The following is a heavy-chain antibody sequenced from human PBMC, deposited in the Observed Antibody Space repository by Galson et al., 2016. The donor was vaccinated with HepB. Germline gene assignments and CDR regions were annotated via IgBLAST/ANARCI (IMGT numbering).Heavy chain of an antibody. J-gene: IGHJ4*02. Sequence: SLRLSCAVSGFILSGHGLHWVRQAPGKGLEWVVIIWYDGSNKYYADSVKERFTISRDTSKNTLYLQMNSLTAEDTAVYYCARDLGGSWRSGSFDFWGQGSLVTVSS. V-gene: IGHV3-33*01. CDR2: IWYDGSNK. CDR1: GFILSGHG. D-gene: IGHD2-15*01. CDR3: ARDLGGSWRSGSFDF.